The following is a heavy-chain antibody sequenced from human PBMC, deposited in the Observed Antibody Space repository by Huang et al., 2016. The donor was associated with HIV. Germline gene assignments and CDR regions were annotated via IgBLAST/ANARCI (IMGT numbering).Heavy chain of an antibody. V-gene: IGHV4-39*01. CDR2: IYYKGSN. J-gene: IGHJ6*03. Sequence: QLLLQESGPGLVKPSEALALTCAVSGGSIRSSDYHWGWIRQPPGKGLEWIGSIYYKGSNHYSPSLNSRVTIAVDTAKNLFFLNLTSMTAADTAVYYCARHREGPVAYYSGWGSHLNYMDVWGRGRTVVVSS. D-gene: IGHD3-10*01. CDR3: ARHREGPVAYYSGWGSHLNYMDV. CDR1: GGSIRSSDYH.